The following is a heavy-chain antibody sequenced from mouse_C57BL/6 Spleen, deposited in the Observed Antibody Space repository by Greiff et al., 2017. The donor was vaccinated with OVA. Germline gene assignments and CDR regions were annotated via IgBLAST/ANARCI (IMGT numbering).Heavy chain of an antibody. CDR2: ISSGSSTI. CDR1: GFTFSDYG. CDR3: ARGAYGNYGYFDV. Sequence: EVKVVESGGGLVKPGGSLKLSCAASGFTFSDYGMHWVRQAPEKGLEWVAYISSGSSTIYYADTVKGRFTISRDNAKNTLFLQMTSLRSEDTAMYYCARGAYGNYGYFDVWGTGTTVTVSS. D-gene: IGHD2-1*01. J-gene: IGHJ1*03. V-gene: IGHV5-17*01.